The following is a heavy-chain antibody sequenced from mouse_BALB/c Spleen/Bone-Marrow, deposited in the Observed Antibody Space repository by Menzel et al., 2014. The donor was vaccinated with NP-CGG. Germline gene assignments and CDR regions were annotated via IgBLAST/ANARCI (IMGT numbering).Heavy chain of an antibody. J-gene: IGHJ1*01. CDR2: IFPGDSTT. Sequence: VQLQQSGVELVKPGASVKLSCKASGNTFTSYDINWMRQRPEQGLEWIGWIFPGDSTTKYNEKFKGKATLTTDKSSSTVHMQLSRLTSEDSAVYFCVRSRLRDWYFDVWGAGTTVTISS. CDR3: VRSRLRDWYFDV. D-gene: IGHD1-2*01. V-gene: IGHV1S56*01. CDR1: GNTFTSYD.